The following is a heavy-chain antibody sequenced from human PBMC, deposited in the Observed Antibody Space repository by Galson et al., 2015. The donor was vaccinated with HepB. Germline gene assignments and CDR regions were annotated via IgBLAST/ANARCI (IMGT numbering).Heavy chain of an antibody. CDR1: GFTVSSNY. V-gene: IGHV3-66*01. J-gene: IGHJ4*02. Sequence: SLRLSCAASGFTVSSNYMSWVRQAPGKGLEWVSVIYSGGSTYYADSVKGRFTISRGNSKNTLYLQMNSLRAEDTAVYYCARISSKYSGYYFDYWGQGTLVTVSS. CDR2: IYSGGST. D-gene: IGHD3-22*01. CDR3: ARISSKYSGYYFDY.